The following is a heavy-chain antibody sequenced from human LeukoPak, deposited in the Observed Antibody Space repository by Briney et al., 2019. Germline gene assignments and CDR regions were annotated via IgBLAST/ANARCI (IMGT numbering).Heavy chain of an antibody. Sequence: GGSLRLSCATSGFIFSHHGMNWVRQAPGKGLEWVSGIRADAVTTYYADSVKGRFVISRDNSKNTVYLQMNSLSAEDAAVYYCVKDDGWVQYANWGQGTLVTVSS. CDR1: GFIFSHHG. CDR2: IRADAVTT. CDR3: VKDDGWVQYAN. D-gene: IGHD5-24*01. J-gene: IGHJ4*02. V-gene: IGHV3-23*01.